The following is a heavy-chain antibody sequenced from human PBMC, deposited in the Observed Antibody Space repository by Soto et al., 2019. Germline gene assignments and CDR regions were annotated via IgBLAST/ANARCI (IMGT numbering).Heavy chain of an antibody. CDR2: IYYSGST. V-gene: IGHV4-31*02. J-gene: IGHJ5*02. D-gene: IGHD2-15*01. CDR3: ARGGSGGSPRRWFDP. Sequence: LCGGSISSGDYYWSWIRQHPGQGLEWIGYIYYSGSTYYNPSLKSRLTISVDTSKNQFSLNLSSVTAADTAVYYCARGGSGGSPRRWFDPWGQGTLVTVSS. CDR1: GGSISSGDYY.